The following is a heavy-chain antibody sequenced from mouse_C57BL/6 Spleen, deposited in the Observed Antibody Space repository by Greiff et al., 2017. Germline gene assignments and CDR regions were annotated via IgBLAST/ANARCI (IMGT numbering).Heavy chain of an antibody. D-gene: IGHD2-3*01. CDR3: VGGWLRDYAMDY. CDR1: GFTFNTYA. Sequence: EVQVVESGGGLVQPKGSLKLSCAASGFTFNTYAMHWVRQAPGKGLEWVARIRSKSSNYATYYADSVKDRFTISRDDSQSMLYLQMNNLKTEDTAMYYCVGGWLRDYAMDYWGQGTSVTVSS. V-gene: IGHV10-3*01. CDR2: IRSKSSNYAT. J-gene: IGHJ4*01.